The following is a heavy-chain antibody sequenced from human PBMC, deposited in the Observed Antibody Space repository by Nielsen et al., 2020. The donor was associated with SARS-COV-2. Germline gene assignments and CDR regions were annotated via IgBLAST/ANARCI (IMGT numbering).Heavy chain of an antibody. D-gene: IGHD1-14*01. CDR1: GYSISSGYY. CDR2: IYHSGST. J-gene: IGHJ3*02. V-gene: IGHV4-38-2*02. CDR3: ARSANRRDAFDI. Sequence: SETLSLTCTVSGYSISSGYYWGWIRQPPGKGLEWIGSIYHSGSTYYNPSLKSRVTISVDTSKNQFSLKLSSVTAADTAVYYCARSANRRDAFDIWGQGTMVTVSS.